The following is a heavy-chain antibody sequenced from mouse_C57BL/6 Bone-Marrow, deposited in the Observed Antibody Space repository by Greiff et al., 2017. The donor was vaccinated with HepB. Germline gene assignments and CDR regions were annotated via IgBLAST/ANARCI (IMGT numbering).Heavy chain of an antibody. V-gene: IGHV5-16*01. CDR3: ARESFYGKRAMDY. CDR1: GFTFSDYY. J-gene: IGHJ4*01. CDR2: INYDGSST. D-gene: IGHD2-1*01. Sequence: EVKLMESEGGLVQPGSSMKLSCTASGFTFSDYYMAWVRQVPEKGLVWVANINYDGSSTYYLDSLKSRFIISRDNAKNILYLQMSSLKSEDTATYYCARESFYGKRAMDYWGQGTSVTVSS.